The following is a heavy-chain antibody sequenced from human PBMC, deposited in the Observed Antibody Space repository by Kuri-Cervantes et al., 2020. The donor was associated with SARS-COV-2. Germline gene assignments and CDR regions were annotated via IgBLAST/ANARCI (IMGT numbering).Heavy chain of an antibody. CDR3: ASGDSSSSWNGYYYYGMDV. Sequence: GESLKISCAASGFNFNFYGMTWVRQAPGKGLEWVSVITGTGFTYSADSVKGRFTISRDNSKNTLYLQMNSLRAEDTAVYYCASGDSSSSWNGYYYYGMDVWGQGTTVTVSS. J-gene: IGHJ6*02. V-gene: IGHV3-23*01. CDR1: GFNFNFYG. D-gene: IGHD6-6*01. CDR2: ITGTGFT.